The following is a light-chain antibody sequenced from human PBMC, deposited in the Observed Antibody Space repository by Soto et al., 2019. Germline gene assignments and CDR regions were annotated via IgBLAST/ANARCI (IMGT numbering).Light chain of an antibody. J-gene: IGKJ1*01. Sequence: DIVMTQSPDSLAVALGERATINCKSSPSVLYSSNNKNYLAWYQQKPGQPPKLLIYWASTRESGVPDRFSGSGSGTDFTLTISSLQAEDVAVYYCQQYYSAPPTLGQGTKVDTK. CDR2: WAS. V-gene: IGKV4-1*01. CDR3: QQYYSAPPT. CDR1: PSVLYSSNNKNY.